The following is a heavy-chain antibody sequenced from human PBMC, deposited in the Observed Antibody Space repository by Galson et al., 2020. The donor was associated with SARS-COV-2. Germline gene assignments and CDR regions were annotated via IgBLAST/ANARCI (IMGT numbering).Heavy chain of an antibody. CDR3: ASPYLAAATFFGAFDL. Sequence: GGSLTLSCAASGFTFSNYAMNWVRPAPGKGLEWISYISHTGTNIYYPHSVKGRFPISRDDAENSLYLQMTSRRAEDTAVYYCASPYLAAATFFGAFDLWGQGTMVTVSS. V-gene: IGHV3-48*03. D-gene: IGHD6-13*01. J-gene: IGHJ3*01. CDR1: GFTFSNYA. CDR2: ISHTGTNI.